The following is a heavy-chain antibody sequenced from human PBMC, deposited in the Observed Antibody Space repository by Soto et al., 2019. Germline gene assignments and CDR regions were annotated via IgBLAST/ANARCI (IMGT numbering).Heavy chain of an antibody. V-gene: IGHV1-69*02. Sequence: SLKVSCKASGGTFSSYTISWVRQAPGKGLEWMGRIIPILGIANYAQKFQGRVTITADKSTSTAYMELSSLRSEDTAVYYCASVRELDAFDIWGQGTMVTVSS. D-gene: IGHD1-26*01. J-gene: IGHJ3*02. CDR2: IIPILGIA. CDR3: ASVRELDAFDI. CDR1: GGTFSSYT.